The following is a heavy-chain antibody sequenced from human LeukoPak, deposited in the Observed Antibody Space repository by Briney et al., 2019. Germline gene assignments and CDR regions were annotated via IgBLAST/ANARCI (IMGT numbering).Heavy chain of an antibody. CDR3: ARVRVVVVAATRSNWFDP. J-gene: IGHJ5*02. CDR2: IIPIFGTA. V-gene: IGHV1-69*13. D-gene: IGHD2-15*01. CDR1: GGTFSSYA. Sequence: SVKVSCKASGGTFSSYAISWVRQAPGQGLEWMGGIIPIFGTANYAQKFQGRVTITADESTSTAYMELSSLRSEDTAVYYCARVRVVVVAATRSNWFDPWGQGTLVTVSS.